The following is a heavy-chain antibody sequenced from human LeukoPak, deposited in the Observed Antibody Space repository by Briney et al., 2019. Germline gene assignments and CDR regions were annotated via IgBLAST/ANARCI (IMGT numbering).Heavy chain of an antibody. J-gene: IGHJ6*03. CDR2: IYYSGST. D-gene: IGHD2-15*01. CDR1: GGSISSYY. CDR3: ARSVEGYCSGGSCYSYYYYMDV. V-gene: IGHV4-59*01. Sequence: SETLSLTCTVSGGSISSYYWSWIRQPPGKGLEWIGYIYYSGSTNYNPSLKSRVTISVDTSKNQFSLKLSSVTAADTAVYYCARSVEGYCSGGSCYSYYYYMDVWAKGPRSPSP.